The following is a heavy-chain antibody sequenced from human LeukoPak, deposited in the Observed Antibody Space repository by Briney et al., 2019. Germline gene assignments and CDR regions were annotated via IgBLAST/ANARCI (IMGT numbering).Heavy chain of an antibody. V-gene: IGHV4-59*08. Sequence: SETLSLTCTVSGGSISSYYWSWIRQPPGKGLEWIGYIYYSGSTNYNPSLKSRVTISVDTSKNQFSLKLSSVTAADTAVYYCARHIRGYHHNHYGMDVWGQGTTVTVSS. J-gene: IGHJ6*02. D-gene: IGHD3-3*02. CDR1: GGSISSYY. CDR2: IYYSGST. CDR3: ARHIRGYHHNHYGMDV.